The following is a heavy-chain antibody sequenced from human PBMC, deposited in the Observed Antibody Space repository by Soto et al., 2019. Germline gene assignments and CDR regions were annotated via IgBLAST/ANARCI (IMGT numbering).Heavy chain of an antibody. D-gene: IGHD3-10*01. CDR2: IYYSGST. CDR3: ASRKSSPYFDY. J-gene: IGHJ4*02. V-gene: IGHV4-59*01. Sequence: SETLSLTCTGSGGSISSYYWSWIRQPPGKGLEWIGYIYYSGSTNYNPSLKSRVTISVDTSKNQFSLKLSSVTAADTAVYYCASRKSSPYFDYWGQGTLVTVSS. CDR1: GGSISSYY.